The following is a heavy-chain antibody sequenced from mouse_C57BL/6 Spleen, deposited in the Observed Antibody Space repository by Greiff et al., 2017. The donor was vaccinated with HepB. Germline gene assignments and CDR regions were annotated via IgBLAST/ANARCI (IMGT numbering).Heavy chain of an antibody. D-gene: IGHD2-5*01. V-gene: IGHV1-61*01. CDR3: ARWDYSNYGFDD. J-gene: IGHJ2*01. CDR2: IYPSDSET. Sequence: QVQLQQPGAELVRPGSSVKLSCKASGYTFTSYGMDWVKQRPGQGLEWIGNIYPSDSETYYNQKFKDKATLTVDKSSSTAYMQLSSLTSEDSAVYYWARWDYSNYGFDDWGQGTTLTVSS. CDR1: GYTFTSYG.